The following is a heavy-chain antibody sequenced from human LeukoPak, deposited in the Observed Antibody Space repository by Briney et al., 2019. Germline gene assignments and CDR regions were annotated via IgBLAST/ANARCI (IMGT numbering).Heavy chain of an antibody. CDR3: ARSSGWYYFDF. Sequence: ASVKISCKASGYTFNSYYVHWVRQAPGQGLEWMGMINPSAGSTAYAQNFQGRVTVTSDTSTSTVYMEVSSLRSDDTAVYYCARSSGWYYFDFWGQGTLVTVSS. CDR1: GYTFNSYY. CDR2: INPSAGST. J-gene: IGHJ4*02. D-gene: IGHD6-19*01. V-gene: IGHV1-46*02.